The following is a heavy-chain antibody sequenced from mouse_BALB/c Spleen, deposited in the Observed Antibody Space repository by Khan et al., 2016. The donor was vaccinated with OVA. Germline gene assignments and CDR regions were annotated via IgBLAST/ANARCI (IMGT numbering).Heavy chain of an antibody. Sequence: QVRLQQSGAELAKPGASVKMSCKASGYTFINYWILWVEQRPGQGLEWIGYINPSTGYTEYNQNFKDKATLTADKSSSTAYIQLSSLTSEDSAVYYCARRGLRWDFDYWGQGTTLTVSS. CDR3: ARRGLRWDFDY. CDR2: INPSTGYT. CDR1: GYTFINYW. J-gene: IGHJ2*01. D-gene: IGHD1-1*01. V-gene: IGHV1-7*01.